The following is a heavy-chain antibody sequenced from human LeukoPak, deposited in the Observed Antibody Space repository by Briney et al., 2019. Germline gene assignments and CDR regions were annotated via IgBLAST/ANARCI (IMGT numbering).Heavy chain of an antibody. D-gene: IGHD3-10*01. Sequence: PSETLSLTCTVSGGSISSYYWSWIRQPPGKGLDGIGYIYYSGSTNYNPSLKSRVTISVDTSKNQFSLKLSSVTAADTAVYYCVGEYYYGSGSYYNWFDPWGQGTLATVSS. CDR2: IYYSGST. CDR1: GGSISSYY. J-gene: IGHJ5*02. CDR3: VGEYYYGSGSYYNWFDP. V-gene: IGHV4-59*01.